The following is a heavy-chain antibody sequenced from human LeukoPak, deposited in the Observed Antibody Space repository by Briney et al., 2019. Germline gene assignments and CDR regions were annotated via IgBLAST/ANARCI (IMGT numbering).Heavy chain of an antibody. Sequence: GGSLRLSCAASGFTFSSYSMNWVRQAPGKGLEWVSSISSSSSYIYYADSVKGRFTISRDNAKNSLYLQMNSLRAEDTAVFYCARVEMATIRELKWHYYYRMDVWGKGTTVTVSS. J-gene: IGHJ6*04. D-gene: IGHD5-24*01. CDR1: GFTFSSYS. CDR3: ARVEMATIRELKWHYYYRMDV. V-gene: IGHV3-21*01. CDR2: ISSSSSYI.